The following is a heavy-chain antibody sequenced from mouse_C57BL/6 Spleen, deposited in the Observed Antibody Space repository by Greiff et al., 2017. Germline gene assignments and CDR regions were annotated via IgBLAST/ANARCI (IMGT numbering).Heavy chain of an antibody. CDR3: AIVTAHATLYY. J-gene: IGHJ2*01. CDR2: INPSTGGT. V-gene: IGHV1-42*01. D-gene: IGHD3-2*02. CDR1: GYSFTGYY. Sequence: EVQLQQSGPELVKPGASVKISCKASGYSFTGYYMNWVKQSPEKSLEWIGEINPSTGGTTYNQKFKAKATLTVYKSSSTAYMQLMSLTSEASAVYYCAIVTAHATLYYWGQGTPLTVSS.